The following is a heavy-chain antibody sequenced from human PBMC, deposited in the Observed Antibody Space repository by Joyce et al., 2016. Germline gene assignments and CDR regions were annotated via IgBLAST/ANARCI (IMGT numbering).Heavy chain of an antibody. CDR2: IKADGIEK. D-gene: IGHD3-3*01. J-gene: IGHJ4*02. V-gene: IGHV3-7*01. CDR3: AREYFWRYDY. Sequence: EVQLVESGGGLVQPGGSLRLSCVSSGFTFRKYYMGWIRQAPGKGPEWVANIKADGIEKSYVGSVEGRFTISRDNAKNSLYLQINGLRAEDTAVYYCAREYFWRYDYWGQGTLVTVSS. CDR1: GFTFRKYY.